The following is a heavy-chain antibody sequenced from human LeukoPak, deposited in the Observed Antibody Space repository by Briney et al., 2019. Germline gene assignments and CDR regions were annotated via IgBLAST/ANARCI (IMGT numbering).Heavy chain of an antibody. D-gene: IGHD3-10*01. CDR3: AKDSVWFGEYTEYYFDY. Sequence: GGSLRLSCAASGFTFSSYGMLWVRQAPGKGLEWVTFIRYDGSNKYYADSVKGRFTISRDNSKNTLYLQMNSLRAEDTAVYYCAKDSVWFGEYTEYYFDYWGQGTLVTVSS. CDR2: IRYDGSNK. CDR1: GFTFSSYG. J-gene: IGHJ4*02. V-gene: IGHV3-30*02.